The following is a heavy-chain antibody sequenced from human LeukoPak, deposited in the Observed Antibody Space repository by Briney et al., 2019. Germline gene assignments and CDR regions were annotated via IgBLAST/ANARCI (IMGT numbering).Heavy chain of an antibody. CDR1: GFTSGDYS. V-gene: IGHV3-49*04. D-gene: IGHD4-23*01. CDR2: IRSRLYGGTT. Sequence: PGGSLRLSCTTSGFTSGDYSMTWVRQAPGKGLEWVGFIRSRLYGGTTDYAASVKGRFTISRDDSKSIAYLQMNSLKTEDTGIYYCVGDHGGTYYFDYWGQGTLVTVSS. J-gene: IGHJ4*02. CDR3: VGDHGGTYYFDY.